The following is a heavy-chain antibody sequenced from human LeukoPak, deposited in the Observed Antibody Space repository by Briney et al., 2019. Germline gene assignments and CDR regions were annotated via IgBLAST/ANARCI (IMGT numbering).Heavy chain of an antibody. V-gene: IGHV1-18*01. CDR1: GYTFTSYG. CDR2: ISTYNNNT. D-gene: IGHD1-1*01. Sequence: ASVTVSCKASGYTFTSYGISWVRQAPGQGLEWMGWISTYNNNTNYAQKLQGRVTMTTDTSTSTVYMELRSLGSDDTAVYYCAREGGPTGGAQDYWGQGTLVTVSS. CDR3: AREGGPTGGAQDY. J-gene: IGHJ4*02.